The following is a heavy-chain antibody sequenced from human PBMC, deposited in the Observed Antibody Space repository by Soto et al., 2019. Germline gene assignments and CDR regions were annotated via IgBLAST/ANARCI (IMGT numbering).Heavy chain of an antibody. Sequence: QVQLQESGPGLVKPSQTLSLTCTVSGGSISSGNYYWSWIRQPPGKGPEWIGFISYGGSTYYRPSLRRRFTISVDTSKKQYSLNLSFVAAADAAVYCCAAMGTPVTGLYYFDNWGQGTLVPASS. V-gene: IGHV4-30-4*01. CDR3: AAMGTPVTGLYYFDN. D-gene: IGHD4-17*01. J-gene: IGHJ4*02. CDR1: GGSISSGNYY. CDR2: ISYGGST.